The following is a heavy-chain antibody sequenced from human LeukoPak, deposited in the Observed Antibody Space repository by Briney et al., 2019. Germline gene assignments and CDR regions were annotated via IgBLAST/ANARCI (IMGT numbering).Heavy chain of an antibody. V-gene: IGHV3-15*01. CDR2: MKSKDAGGTT. CDR3: TTVSYCGGDCSEYFQH. CDR1: GFNFNNAW. Sequence: GGSLRLSCAASGFNFNNAWMSWVRQAPGRGLEWVGRMKSKDAGGTTDYAAPVKGRFTISRDDSKNTLYLQMNSLKTEDTAVYYCTTVSYCGGDCSEYFQHWGQGTLLSGSS. D-gene: IGHD2-21*02. J-gene: IGHJ1*01.